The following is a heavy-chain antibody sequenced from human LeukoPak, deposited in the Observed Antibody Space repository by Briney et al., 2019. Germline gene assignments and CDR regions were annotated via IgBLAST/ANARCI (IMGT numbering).Heavy chain of an antibody. CDR3: ARDRGAAAGPFSHGGNWFDP. D-gene: IGHD6-13*01. CDR1: GYTFTSYY. Sequence: ASVKVSCKASGYTFTSYYMHWVRQAPGQGLEWMGIINPSGGSTSYAQKFQGRVTMTRDTSISTAYMELSRLRSDDTAVYYCARDRGAAAGPFSHGGNWFDPWGQGTLVTVSS. J-gene: IGHJ5*02. V-gene: IGHV1-46*01. CDR2: INPSGGST.